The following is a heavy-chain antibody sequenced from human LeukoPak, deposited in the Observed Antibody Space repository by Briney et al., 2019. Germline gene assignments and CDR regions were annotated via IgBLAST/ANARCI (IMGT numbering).Heavy chain of an antibody. Sequence: SETLSLTCTVSGGSISSYYWSWIRQPPGKGLEWIGYIYDSGTTNYNPSLKSRVTVSVDTSKNQFSLKLNSVTAADTAVYYCARDEVGEDYMDVWGKGTTVTVSS. V-gene: IGHV4-59*01. CDR1: GGSISSYY. J-gene: IGHJ6*03. CDR2: IYDSGTT. CDR3: ARDEVGEDYMDV. D-gene: IGHD3-3*01.